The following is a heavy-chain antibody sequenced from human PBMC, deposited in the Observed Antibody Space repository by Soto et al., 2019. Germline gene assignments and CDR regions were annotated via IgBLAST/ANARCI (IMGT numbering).Heavy chain of an antibody. CDR2: IYYSAST. D-gene: IGHD2-21*02. J-gene: IGHJ4*02. Sequence: QVQLQESGPGLVKPSETLSLTCTVSGGSISSYYWSWIRQPPGKGLEWIGYIYYSASTNYSPSLKSRVTISVDTSKNHFSLNLSSVTAADTAVYYCASHLPYCGGDCYSLDYWGQGTLVTVSS. CDR1: GGSISSYY. V-gene: IGHV4-59*08. CDR3: ASHLPYCGGDCYSLDY.